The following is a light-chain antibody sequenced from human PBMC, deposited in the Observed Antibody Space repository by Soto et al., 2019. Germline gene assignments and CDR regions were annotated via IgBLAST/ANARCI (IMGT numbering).Light chain of an antibody. CDR2: DVS. CDR3: CSYAGSSTYV. CDR1: SNDVGDYNF. V-gene: IGLV2-11*01. Sequence: QSALTQPRSVSGSPGQSVTISCTGTSNDVGDYNFVSWYQQHPGKAPKLIIYDVSQRPSGVPDRFSGSKSGNTAPLTISGLQAEDETDYYCCSYAGSSTYVFGTGTKLTVL. J-gene: IGLJ1*01.